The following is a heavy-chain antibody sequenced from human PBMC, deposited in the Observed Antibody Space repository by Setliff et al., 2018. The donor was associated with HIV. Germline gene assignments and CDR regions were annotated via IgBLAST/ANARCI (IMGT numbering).Heavy chain of an antibody. CDR1: GYTFTGYY. Sequence: ASVKVSCKASGYTFTGYYVHWVRQAPGQGLEWVGRINPNSGDTNYAQKFQGRVTMTRDTSVSTAYMELSRLKSDDTAVLYCARGVKGIATTGKYYFDYWGQGTLVTVSS. CDR2: INPNSGDT. V-gene: IGHV1-2*06. J-gene: IGHJ4*02. CDR3: ARGVKGIATTGKYYFDY. D-gene: IGHD6-13*01.